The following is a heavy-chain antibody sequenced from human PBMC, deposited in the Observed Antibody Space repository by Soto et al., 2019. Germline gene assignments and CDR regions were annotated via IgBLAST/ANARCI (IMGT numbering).Heavy chain of an antibody. D-gene: IGHD6-13*01. J-gene: IGHJ4*02. CDR3: AREGSSSSWRY. CDR2: ISSSGSTI. V-gene: IGHV3-48*03. CDR1: GFTFSSYE. Sequence: LRLSCAASGFTFSSYEMNWVRQAPGKGLEWVSYISSSGSTIYYADSVKGRFTISRDNAKNSLYLQMNSLRAEDTAVYYCAREGSSSSWRYWGQGTLVTVSS.